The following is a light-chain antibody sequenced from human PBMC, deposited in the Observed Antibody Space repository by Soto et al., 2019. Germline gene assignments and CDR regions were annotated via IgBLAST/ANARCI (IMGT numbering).Light chain of an antibody. CDR2: CAS. CDR3: QQYDNPPLRYT. J-gene: IGKJ2*01. Sequence: EIVLVLSPSTLSLSRVESATINCRAIRSANDFLARHQEKPGQAPRLPFYCASTRATGTPHRFNGTASGTPFTLTITRLAPELFAVYSCQQYDNPPLRYTFGQGTKVDIK. CDR1: RSANDF. V-gene: IGKV3-20*01.